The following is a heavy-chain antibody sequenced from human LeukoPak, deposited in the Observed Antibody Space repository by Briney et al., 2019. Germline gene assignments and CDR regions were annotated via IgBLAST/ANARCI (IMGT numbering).Heavy chain of an antibody. CDR1: GFTFISYS. V-gene: IGHV3-21*01. Sequence: GGSLRLSCAASGFTFISYSMNWVRQAPGKGLEWVSSISSSSSYIYYADSVKGRFTISRDNAKNSLYLQMNSLRAEDTAVYYCARDEIYCSGGSCPPGPWGQGTLVTVSS. J-gene: IGHJ5*02. CDR2: ISSSSSYI. CDR3: ARDEIYCSGGSCPPGP. D-gene: IGHD2-15*01.